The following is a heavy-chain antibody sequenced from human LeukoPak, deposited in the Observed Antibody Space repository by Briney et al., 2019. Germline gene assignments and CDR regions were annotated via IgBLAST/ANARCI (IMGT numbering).Heavy chain of an antibody. V-gene: IGHV4-4*02. CDR1: GGSISSSNW. D-gene: IGHD1-26*01. CDR3: AGDQGGSAHRHAFDI. CDR2: IYHSGST. Sequence: PSETLSLTCAVSGGSISSSNWWSWVRQPPGKGLEWIGEIYHSGSTNYNPSLKSRLTISVDTSKNQFTLNLSSMTAADTAVYYCAGDQGGSAHRHAFDIWGQGTLVTVSS. J-gene: IGHJ3*02.